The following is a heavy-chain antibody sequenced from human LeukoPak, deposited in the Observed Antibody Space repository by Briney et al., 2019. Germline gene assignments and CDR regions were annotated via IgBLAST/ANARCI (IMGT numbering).Heavy chain of an antibody. CDR3: ARVGSSSQIY. J-gene: IGHJ4*02. CDR2: VYYNGDI. D-gene: IGHD6-13*01. V-gene: IGHV4-59*01. CDR1: GVPISTYY. Sequence: SETLSLTCSVSGVPISTYYWSWLRQSPGKGLEWIAYVYYNGDIMYNPSLKSRVTISLDTSKNQFSLSMTSVTAADTAVYYCARVGSSSQIYWGQGTLVTVSS.